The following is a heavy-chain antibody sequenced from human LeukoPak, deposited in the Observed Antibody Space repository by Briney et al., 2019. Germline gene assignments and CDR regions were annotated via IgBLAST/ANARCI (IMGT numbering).Heavy chain of an antibody. J-gene: IGHJ4*02. CDR3: ARDVPFHDSSGYYLDY. CDR2: ISDNGGST. CDR1: GIRFSNYV. Sequence: GGSLRLSCAASGIRFSNYVMHWVRQAPGKGLEYVAAISDNGGSTYYANSVKGRFTISRDNSKNTLHLQMGSLRAEDMAVYYCARDVPFHDSSGYYLDYWGRGTLVTVSS. V-gene: IGHV3-64*01. D-gene: IGHD3-22*01.